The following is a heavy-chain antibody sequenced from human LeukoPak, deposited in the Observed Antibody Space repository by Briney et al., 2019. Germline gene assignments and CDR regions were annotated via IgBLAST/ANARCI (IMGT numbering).Heavy chain of an antibody. J-gene: IGHJ4*02. V-gene: IGHV3-23*01. CDR2: IFSGGDT. CDR1: GVTFTTYA. D-gene: IGHD2-2*01. CDR3: ARARPASPLDY. Sequence: PVGALRLSCAASGVTFTTYAMRCVRQDPGERLEWVAVIFSGGDTYYADSVTGRFTISRDISKNTLYLQINSLRAEDTAFYYCARARPASPLDYWGQGTLVTVSS.